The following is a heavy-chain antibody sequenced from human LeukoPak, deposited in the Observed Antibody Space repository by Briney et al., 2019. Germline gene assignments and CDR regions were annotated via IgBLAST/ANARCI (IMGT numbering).Heavy chain of an antibody. CDR2: IYSGGST. CDR1: GFTVSSNY. CDR3: ARDLEGGRIVGARGAFDI. D-gene: IGHD1-26*01. V-gene: IGHV3-66*01. Sequence: GGSLRLSCAASGFTVSSNYMSWVRQAPGKGLEWVSVIYSGGSTYYADSVKGRFTISRDNSKNTLYLQMNSLRAEDTAVYYCARDLEGGRIVGARGAFDIWGQGTMVTVSS. J-gene: IGHJ3*02.